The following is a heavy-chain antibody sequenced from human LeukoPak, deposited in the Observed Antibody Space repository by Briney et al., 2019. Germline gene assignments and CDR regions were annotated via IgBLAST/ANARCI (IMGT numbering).Heavy chain of an antibody. CDR3: TTPGDYDFWSGYPPFDY. V-gene: IGHV3-73*01. D-gene: IGHD3-3*01. Sequence: GGSLRLSCAASGFTFSGSAMHWVRQASGKGLEGVGRIRSKANSYATAYAASVKGRFTISRDDSKNTAYLQMNSLKTEDTAVYYCTTPGDYDFWSGYPPFDYWGQGTLVTVSS. CDR2: IRSKANSYAT. J-gene: IGHJ4*02. CDR1: GFTFSGSA.